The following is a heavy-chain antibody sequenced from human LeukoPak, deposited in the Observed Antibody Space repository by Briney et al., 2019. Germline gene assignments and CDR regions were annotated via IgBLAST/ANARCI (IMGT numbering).Heavy chain of an antibody. J-gene: IGHJ6*02. D-gene: IGHD6-13*01. V-gene: IGHV4-59*01. Sequence: SETLSLTCTVSGGSISSYYWSWIRQPPGKGREWIGYIYYSGSTNYNPFLKSRVTISVDTSKNQFSLKLSSVTAADTAVYYGARDRDGQQLVKDYYYGMDVWGQGTTVTVSS. CDR3: ARDRDGQQLVKDYYYGMDV. CDR2: IYYSGST. CDR1: GGSISSYY.